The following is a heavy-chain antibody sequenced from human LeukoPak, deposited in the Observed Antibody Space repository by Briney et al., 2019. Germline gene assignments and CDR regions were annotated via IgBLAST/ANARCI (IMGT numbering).Heavy chain of an antibody. CDR3: ARDNCGANCYALIDY. Sequence: PGGSLRLSCAASGFSFSSYAMSWVRQAPGKGLEWVAVISYDGSNQYYADSVKGRFTISRDNSKNTVYLQMTGLRAEDTAVYYCARDNCGANCYALIDYWGQGTLVTVSS. J-gene: IGHJ4*02. CDR2: ISYDGSNQ. CDR1: GFSFSSYA. D-gene: IGHD2-21*02. V-gene: IGHV3-30-3*01.